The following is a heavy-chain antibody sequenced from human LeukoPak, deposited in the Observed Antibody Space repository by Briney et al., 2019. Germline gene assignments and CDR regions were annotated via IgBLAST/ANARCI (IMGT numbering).Heavy chain of an antibody. CDR1: GGSISSSSYY. Sequence: SETLSLTCTVSGGSISSSSYYWGWIRQPPGKGLEWIGSIYYSGSTYYNPSLKSRVTISVDTSKNQFSLKLSSVTAADTAVYYCARVNGGWFGELPQNFDYWGQGTLVTVSS. D-gene: IGHD3-10*01. J-gene: IGHJ4*02. CDR3: ARVNGGWFGELPQNFDY. CDR2: IYYSGST. V-gene: IGHV4-39*07.